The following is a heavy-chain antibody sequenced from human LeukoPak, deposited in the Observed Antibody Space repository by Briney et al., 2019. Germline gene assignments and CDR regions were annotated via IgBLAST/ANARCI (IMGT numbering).Heavy chain of an antibody. D-gene: IGHD3-22*01. Sequence: ASVKVSCKASGYTFTCYYMHWVRQAPGQGLEWMGIINPSGGSTSYAQKFQGRVTMTRDTSTSTVYMELSSLRSEDTAVYYCARQYYHDSSAYYFAPDYWGQGTLVTVSS. V-gene: IGHV1-46*01. CDR2: INPSGGST. CDR3: ARQYYHDSSAYYFAPDY. CDR1: GYTFTCYY. J-gene: IGHJ4*02.